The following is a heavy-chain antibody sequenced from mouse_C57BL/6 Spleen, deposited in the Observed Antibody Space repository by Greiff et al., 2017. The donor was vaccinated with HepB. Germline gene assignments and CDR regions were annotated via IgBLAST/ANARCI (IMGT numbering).Heavy chain of an antibody. J-gene: IGHJ1*03. CDR3: ARWDYYGSSSYWYFDV. CDR1: GYAFSSSW. V-gene: IGHV1-82*01. D-gene: IGHD1-1*01. Sequence: VQLQQSGPELVKPGASVKISCKASGYAFSSSWMNWVKQRPGKGLEWIGRIYPGDGDTNYNGKFKGKATLTADKSSSTAYMQLSSLPSEDSAVYFCARWDYYGSSSYWYFDVWGTGTTVTVSS. CDR2: IYPGDGDT.